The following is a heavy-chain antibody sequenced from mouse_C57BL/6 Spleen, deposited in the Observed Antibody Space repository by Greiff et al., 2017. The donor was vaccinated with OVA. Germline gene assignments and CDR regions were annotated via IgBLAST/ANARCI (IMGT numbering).Heavy chain of an antibody. CDR2: INPNNGGT. Sequence: DVKLLESGPELVKPGASVKIPCKASGYTFTDYNMDWVKQSHGKSLEWIGDINPNNGGTIYNQKFKGKATLTVDKSSSTAYMELRSLTSEDTAVYYCARGAVVFDYWGQGTTLTVSS. D-gene: IGHD1-1*01. V-gene: IGHV1-18*01. CDR3: ARGAVVFDY. CDR1: GYTFTDYN. J-gene: IGHJ2*01.